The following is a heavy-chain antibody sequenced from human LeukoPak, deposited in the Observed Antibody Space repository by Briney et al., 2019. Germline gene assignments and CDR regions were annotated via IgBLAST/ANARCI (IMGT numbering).Heavy chain of an antibody. J-gene: IGHJ5*02. D-gene: IGHD5-24*01. CDR1: GDTFIRYG. CDR3: ARDNSVRDEAWWFNP. V-gene: IGHV1-18*01. Sequence: ASVKVSCKASGDTFIRYGITWVRQAPGQGLEWMGWISTGNGNTNSGQKFQGRVTLTRDMSTSTDYLELSSLRSEDTAVYYCARDNSVRDEAWWFNPWGQGTLVTVSS. CDR2: ISTGNGNT.